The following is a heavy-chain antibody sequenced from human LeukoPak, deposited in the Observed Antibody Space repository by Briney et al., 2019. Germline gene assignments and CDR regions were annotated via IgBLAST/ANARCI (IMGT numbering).Heavy chain of an antibody. CDR2: ISYDGSNK. D-gene: IGHD6-13*01. J-gene: IGHJ4*02. CDR3: ARDPHSNSWVDY. CDR1: GFTFSSYG. Sequence: GGSLRLSCAASGFTFSSYGMHWVRQAPGKGLEWVAVISYDGSNKYYADSVKGRFTISRDNSKNTLYLQMNSLRAEDTAVYYCARDPHSNSWVDYWGQGTLVTVSS. V-gene: IGHV3-30*03.